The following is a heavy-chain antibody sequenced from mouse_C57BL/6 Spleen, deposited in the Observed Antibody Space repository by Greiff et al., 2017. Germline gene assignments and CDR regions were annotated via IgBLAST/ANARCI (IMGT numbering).Heavy chain of an antibody. J-gene: IGHJ4*01. CDR1: GFTFTDYY. Sequence: DVKLVESGGGLVQPGGSLSLSCAASGFTFTDYYMSWVRQPPGKALEWLGFIRNKANGYTTEYSVSVKGRFTIARDNSQSILYLQMNALRAEDSATYYCARASDAMDYWGQGTSVTVSS. CDR2: IRNKANGYTT. D-gene: IGHD6-1*01. V-gene: IGHV7-3*01. CDR3: ARASDAMDY.